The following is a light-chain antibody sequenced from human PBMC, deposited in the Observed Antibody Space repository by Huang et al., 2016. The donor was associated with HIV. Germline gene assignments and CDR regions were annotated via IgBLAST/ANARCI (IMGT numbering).Light chain of an antibody. CDR1: QSVSSD. V-gene: IGKV3-11*01. Sequence: EIVLTQSPATLSLSPGERATLSCRASQSVSSDLDWYQQKAGQAPMLLIYGASNSATGIPARFSGSGSGTDFTLTISSLEPEDFAVYYCQQRSDWPRTFGQGTKLEIK. CDR3: QQRSDWPRT. J-gene: IGKJ2*01. CDR2: GAS.